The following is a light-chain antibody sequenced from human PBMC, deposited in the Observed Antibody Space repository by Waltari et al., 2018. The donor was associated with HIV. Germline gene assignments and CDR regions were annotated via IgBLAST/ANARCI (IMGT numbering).Light chain of an antibody. Sequence: QSALTQPASVSGSPGQSITISCTGNSSDAGHYTFVSWYQQYPGKAPKLMIYDVNNRPSGVSNRFSGSKSGDTASLTISGLQAEDEADYYCSAYTSSSIRVFGTGTQVTVL. V-gene: IGLV2-14*03. CDR1: SSDAGHYTF. J-gene: IGLJ1*01. CDR3: SAYTSSSIRV. CDR2: DVN.